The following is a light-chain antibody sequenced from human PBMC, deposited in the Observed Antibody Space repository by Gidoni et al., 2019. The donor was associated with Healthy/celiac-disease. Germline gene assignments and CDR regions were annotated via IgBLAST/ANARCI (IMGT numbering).Light chain of an antibody. CDR1: QSVSSN. J-gene: IGKJ2*04. Sequence: EIVMTQSPATLSVSPGARATLSCRASQSVSSNLAWYQQKPGHAPRLLIYGASTRATGIPARFSGSGSGTEFTLTISSLQSEDFAVYYCQQYNNWPPGSFGQGTKLEIK. CDR2: GAS. V-gene: IGKV3-15*01. CDR3: QQYNNWPPGS.